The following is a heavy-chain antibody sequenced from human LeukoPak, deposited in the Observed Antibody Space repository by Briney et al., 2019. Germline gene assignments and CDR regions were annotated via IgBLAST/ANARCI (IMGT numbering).Heavy chain of an antibody. Sequence: GASVKVSCKASRYTFTSYDIKWVRQATGQGLEWMGWMNPNSGNTGYAQKFQGRVTMTRNTSISTAYMELSSLRSEDTAVYYCARGTPTGWLGALYWDQETLITVSS. V-gene: IGHV1-8*01. CDR3: ARGTPTGWLGALY. D-gene: IGHD3-10*01. J-gene: IGHJ4*02. CDR1: RYTFTSYD. CDR2: MNPNSGNT.